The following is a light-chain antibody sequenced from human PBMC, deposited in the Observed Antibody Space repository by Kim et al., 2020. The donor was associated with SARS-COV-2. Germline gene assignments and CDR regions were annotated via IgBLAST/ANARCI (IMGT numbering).Light chain of an antibody. J-gene: IGKJ1*01. CDR2: GAS. Sequence: EIVMTQSPGTLSLSPGERATLSCRASQSVRRNYLAWYQQKPGQAPRLLIYGASSRATGITDRFSGSGSGTDFTLSISRLEPDDFAVYYCQQYASLPRTFGQGTKVDIK. V-gene: IGKV3-20*01. CDR1: QSVRRNY. CDR3: QQYASLPRT.